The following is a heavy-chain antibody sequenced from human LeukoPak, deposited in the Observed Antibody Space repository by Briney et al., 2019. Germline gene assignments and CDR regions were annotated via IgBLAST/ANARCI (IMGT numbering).Heavy chain of an antibody. CDR3: ARDVPLNKWLLQNWFDP. V-gene: IGHV1-18*01. Sequence: ASVKVSCKASGYTFTSYGISWVRQAPGQGLEWTGWISAYNGNTNYAQKLQGRVTMTTDTSTSTAYMELRSLRSDDTAVYYCARDVPLNKWLLQNWFDPWGQGTLVTVSS. CDR2: ISAYNGNT. J-gene: IGHJ5*02. CDR1: GYTFTSYG. D-gene: IGHD3-22*01.